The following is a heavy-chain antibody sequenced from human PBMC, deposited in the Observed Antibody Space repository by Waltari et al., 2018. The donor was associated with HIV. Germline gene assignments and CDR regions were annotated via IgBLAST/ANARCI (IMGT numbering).Heavy chain of an antibody. CDR3: ARQQYCSGGSCPYNWFDP. J-gene: IGHJ5*02. V-gene: IGHV4-39*01. D-gene: IGHD2-15*01. Sequence: QLQLQESGPGLVKPSETLSLTCTVSGGSISSSSYYWGWILQPPGKGLEWIGCIYYSGSTYYTPSLKSRVTISVDTSKNQFSLKLSSVTAADTAVYYCARQQYCSGGSCPYNWFDPWGQGTLVTVSS. CDR2: IYYSGST. CDR1: GGSISSSSYY.